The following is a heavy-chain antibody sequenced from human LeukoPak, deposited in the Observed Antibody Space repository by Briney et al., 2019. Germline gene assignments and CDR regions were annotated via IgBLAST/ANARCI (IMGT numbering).Heavy chain of an antibody. CDR1: GGSVGRYN. J-gene: IGHJ4*02. CDR3: ARWTGSGWDYYFDY. CDR2: IYYSGST. Sequence: SETLCLTCTVAGGSVGRYNWGWLRQRPGKGQEWIGYIYYSGSTNYNPSLKSRVTISVDTSKNQFSLKLSSVTAADTAVYYCARWTGSGWDYYFDYWGQGTLVTVSS. V-gene: IGHV4-59*08. D-gene: IGHD6-19*01.